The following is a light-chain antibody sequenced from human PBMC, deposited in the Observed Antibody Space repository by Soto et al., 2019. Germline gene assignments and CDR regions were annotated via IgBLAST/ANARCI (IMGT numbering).Light chain of an antibody. V-gene: IGLV2-14*01. J-gene: IGLJ1*01. CDR1: SSDVGAYNY. CDR3: CSYTTSNTFV. Sequence: QSVLTQPASVSGSLGQSITISCSGTSSDVGAYNYVSWYQQYPGKAPKLMIYHVTDRPSGVSSRFSGSKSGNTASLTISGLQAEDEADYYCCSYTTSNTFVFGTGTKLTVL. CDR2: HVT.